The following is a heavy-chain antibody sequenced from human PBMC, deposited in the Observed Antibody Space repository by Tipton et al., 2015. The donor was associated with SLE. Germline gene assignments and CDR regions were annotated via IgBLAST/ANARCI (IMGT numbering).Heavy chain of an antibody. CDR3: ARGSLGSPVTSTRFDS. J-gene: IGHJ4*02. CDR1: GYTFTSYA. Sequence: QSGAEVKKPGASVKVSCKASGYTFTSYAISWVRQAPGQGLEWMGGIIPIFGTANYAQKFQGRVTITADESTSTAYMELSSLRSEDTAVYYCARGSLGSPVTSTRFDSWGQGTLFTVSS. V-gene: IGHV1-69*13. D-gene: IGHD2-21*02. CDR2: IIPIFGTA.